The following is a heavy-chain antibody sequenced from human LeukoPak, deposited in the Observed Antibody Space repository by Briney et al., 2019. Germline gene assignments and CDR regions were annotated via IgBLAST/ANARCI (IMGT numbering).Heavy chain of an antibody. CDR3: ARVCATGTTSPFDY. CDR1: GYTFTGYY. Sequence: GASVKVSCKASGYTFTGYYMHWVRQAPGQGLEWMGWINPNSGGTNYAQKFQGRVTMTRDTSISTAYMELSRLRSDDTAVYYCARVCATGTTSPFDYWGQGTLVTVSS. J-gene: IGHJ4*02. CDR2: INPNSGGT. V-gene: IGHV1-2*02. D-gene: IGHD1-1*01.